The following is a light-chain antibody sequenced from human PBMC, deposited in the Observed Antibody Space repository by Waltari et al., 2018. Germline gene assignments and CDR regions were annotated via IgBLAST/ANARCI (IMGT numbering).Light chain of an antibody. Sequence: EIVLTQSPGTLSLSLAERAPVSCRASQSVSRALAWYQQKPGQAPRLLIYGASTRATGIPDRFSGSGSGTDFSLTISRLEPDDFAVYYCQHYLRLPVTFGQGTTVEI. V-gene: IGKV3-20*01. CDR1: QSVSRA. CDR3: QHYLRLPVT. J-gene: IGKJ1*01. CDR2: GAS.